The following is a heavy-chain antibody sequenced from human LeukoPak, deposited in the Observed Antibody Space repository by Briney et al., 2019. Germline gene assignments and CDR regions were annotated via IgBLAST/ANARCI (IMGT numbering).Heavy chain of an antibody. CDR2: ISGSGGST. Sequence: PGGSLRLSCAASGFTFSSYAMSWVRQAPGKGLEWVSAISGSGGSTYYADFVKGRFTISRDNSKNTLYLQMNSLRAEDTAVYYCAKSGFGEFHPYYYYGMDVWGQGTTVTVSS. CDR3: AKSGFGEFHPYYYYGMDV. J-gene: IGHJ6*02. D-gene: IGHD3-10*01. CDR1: GFTFSSYA. V-gene: IGHV3-23*01.